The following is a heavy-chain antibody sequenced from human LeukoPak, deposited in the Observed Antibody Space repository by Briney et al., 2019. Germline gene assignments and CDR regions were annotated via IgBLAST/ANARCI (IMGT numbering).Heavy chain of an antibody. Sequence: SETLSLTCTVSGGSISSYYWSWIRQPPGKGLEWIGYIYYSGSTYYNPSLKSRVTISVDTSKNQFSLKLSSVTAADTAVYYCAREESGYDWGYFDYWGQGTLVTVSS. V-gene: IGHV4-59*12. CDR3: AREESGYDWGYFDY. CDR2: IYYSGST. J-gene: IGHJ4*02. D-gene: IGHD5-12*01. CDR1: GGSISSYY.